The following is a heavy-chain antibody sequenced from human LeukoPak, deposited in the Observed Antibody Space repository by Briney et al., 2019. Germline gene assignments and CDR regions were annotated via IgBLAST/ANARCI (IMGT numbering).Heavy chain of an antibody. V-gene: IGHV4-34*01. CDR2: INHSGST. D-gene: IGHD2-2*01. CDR3: ARGLGIATMLLEDWFDP. J-gene: IGHJ5*02. CDR1: GGSFSGYY. Sequence: SETLSLTCAVYGGSFSGYYWSWIRQPPVKGLEWIGEINHSGSTNYNPSLKSRVTISVDTSKNQFSLKLSSVTAADTAVYYCARGLGIATMLLEDWFDPWGQGTLVTVSS.